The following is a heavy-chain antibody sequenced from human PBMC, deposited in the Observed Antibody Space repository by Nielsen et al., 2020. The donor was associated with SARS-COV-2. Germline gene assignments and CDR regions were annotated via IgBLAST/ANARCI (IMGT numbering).Heavy chain of an antibody. J-gene: IGHJ4*02. CDR3: ARAAGGADFDY. CDR1: GGSISSGGYS. D-gene: IGHD3-10*01. V-gene: IGHV4-30-2*01. CDR2: IYHSGST. Sequence: SETLSLTCAVSGGSISSGGYSWSWIRQPPGKCLEWIGYIYHSGSTYYNPSLKSRVTISVDSSKTQYSLKLRSVTAADTAVYYCARAAGGADFDYWGQGILVSVSS.